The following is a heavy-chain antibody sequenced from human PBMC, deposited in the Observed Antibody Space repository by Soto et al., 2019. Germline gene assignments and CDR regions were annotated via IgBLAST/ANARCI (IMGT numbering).Heavy chain of an antibody. V-gene: IGHV5-51*01. CDR2: IYPGDSDT. CDR3: ARHAYNWNGEYSYYGMDV. CDR1: GYSFTSYW. Sequence: PGESLKISCKGSGYSFTSYWIGWVRQMPGKGLEWMGIIYPGDSDTRYSPSFQGQVTISADKSISTAYLQWSSLKASDTAMYYCARHAYNWNGEYSYYGMDVWGQATPVTVYS. D-gene: IGHD1-1*01. J-gene: IGHJ6*02.